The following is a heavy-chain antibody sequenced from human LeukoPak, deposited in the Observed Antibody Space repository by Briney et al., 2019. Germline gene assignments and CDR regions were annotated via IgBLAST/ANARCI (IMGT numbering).Heavy chain of an antibody. D-gene: IGHD3-22*01. CDR3: ARDHNPYYYDSSGPFDY. CDR2: INPSGGST. J-gene: IGHJ4*02. CDR1: GYTFTSYY. Sequence: ASVKVSCKASGYTFTSYYMHWVRQAPGQGLEWMGIINPSGGSTSYAQKFQGRVTMTRDTSTSTVYMELSSLRSEDTAVYYCARDHNPYYYDSSGPFDYWGQGTLVTVSS. V-gene: IGHV1-46*01.